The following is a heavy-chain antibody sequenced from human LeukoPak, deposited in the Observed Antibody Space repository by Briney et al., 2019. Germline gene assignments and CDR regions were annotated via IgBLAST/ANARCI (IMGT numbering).Heavy chain of an antibody. J-gene: IGHJ6*03. Sequence: GASVKVSFKSSRYTFTSYGIGWVRQVPGQGLEWMGWINTNTGNPTFAQGFTGRFVFSLDTSVSTAYLQINSLTTDDTAVYFCATRYSTSHYYYLDVWGKGTTVTVSS. CDR2: INTNTGNP. V-gene: IGHV7-4-1*02. CDR1: RYTFTSYG. CDR3: ATRYSTSHYYYLDV. D-gene: IGHD6-13*01.